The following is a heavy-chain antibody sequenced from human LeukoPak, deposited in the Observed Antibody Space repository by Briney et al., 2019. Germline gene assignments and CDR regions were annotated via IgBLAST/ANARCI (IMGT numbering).Heavy chain of an antibody. CDR3: ARLVTVVVRGNFYYVMDV. Sequence: AAVKVSCKAPGYTFTSYSISRVRPAPGQGLGWMGWISAKNANTNYAQKLKNRVTMTTNASTSTAYIEPRSLRSDDTAVYYCARLVTVVVRGNFYYVMDVWGEGTTVTVSS. CDR2: ISAKNANT. CDR1: GYTFTSYS. D-gene: IGHD3-10*02. J-gene: IGHJ6*04. V-gene: IGHV1-18*01.